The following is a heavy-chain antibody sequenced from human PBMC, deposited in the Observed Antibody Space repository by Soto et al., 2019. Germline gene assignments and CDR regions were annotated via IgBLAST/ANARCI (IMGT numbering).Heavy chain of an antibody. J-gene: IGHJ4*02. CDR1: GLTFGTHW. D-gene: IGHD1-26*01. CDR3: AKDLYQWELPPYYFDY. V-gene: IGHV3-23*01. CDR2: ISGSGGST. Sequence: GGSLRLSCAASGLTFGTHWMTWVRKDTGKGLEWVSAISGSGGSTYYADSVKGRFTISRDKSKNTLYLQMNSLRAEDTAVYYCAKDLYQWELPPYYFDYWGQGTLVTVSS.